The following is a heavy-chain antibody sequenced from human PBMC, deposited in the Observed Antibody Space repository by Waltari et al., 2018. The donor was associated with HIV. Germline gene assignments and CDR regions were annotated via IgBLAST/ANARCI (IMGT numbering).Heavy chain of an antibody. CDR3: AGGWLRDYFDY. V-gene: IGHV6-1*01. J-gene: IGHJ4*02. CDR1: GDSVSRNGGA. Sequence: VQLQQSGPGLVKASQTLSLTCAISGDSVSRNGGAWNWIRQSPSRGLEWLGRTYYTSKWFYDYAVSVKSRITINPDTSKNHFSLQLNSVTLEDTAVYFCAGGWLRDYFDYWGQGTLVTVSS. CDR2: TYYTSKWFY. D-gene: IGHD5-12*01.